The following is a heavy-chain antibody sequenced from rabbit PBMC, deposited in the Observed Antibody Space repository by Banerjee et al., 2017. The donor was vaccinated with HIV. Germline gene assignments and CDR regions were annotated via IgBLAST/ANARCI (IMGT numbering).Heavy chain of an antibody. V-gene: IGHV1S40*01. CDR3: ARDLASGSGFDL. CDR1: GFSFSSSYW. Sequence: QSLEESGGDLVKPGGSLTLTCTASGFSFSSSYWICWVRQAPVTGLEWTACIYAGSSGSTYYASWAKGRFTISSDNAQNTVNLQMNSLTAADTATYFCARDLASGSGFDLWGQGTLVTVS. D-gene: IGHD1-1*01. J-gene: IGHJ4*01. CDR2: IYAGSSGST.